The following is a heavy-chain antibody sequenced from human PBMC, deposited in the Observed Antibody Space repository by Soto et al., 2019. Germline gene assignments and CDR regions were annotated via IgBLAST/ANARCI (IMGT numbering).Heavy chain of an antibody. CDR2: IFYTGST. Sequence: TLSLTCTVSGGSISNYYWSWIRQPPGKGLEWIGYIFYTGSTNYNPSLKSRVTISVDTSKNQFSLKLSSVTAADTAVYYCARESKDGYNNGGLDFWGRGTLVTVSS. V-gene: IGHV4-59*01. CDR1: GGSISNYY. J-gene: IGHJ4*02. D-gene: IGHD4-4*01. CDR3: ARESKDGYNNGGLDF.